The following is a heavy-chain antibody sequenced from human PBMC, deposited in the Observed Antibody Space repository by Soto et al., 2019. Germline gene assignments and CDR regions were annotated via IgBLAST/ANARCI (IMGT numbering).Heavy chain of an antibody. J-gene: IGHJ2*01. CDR2: IYYSGST. V-gene: IGHV4-39*01. D-gene: IGHD3-3*01. CDR1: GGSISSSSYY. Sequence: QLQLQESGPGLVKPSETLSLTCTVSGGSISSSSYYWGWIRQPPGKGLEWIGSIYYSGSTYYNPSLKSRVTISVDTSKTQFSLKLSSVTAADTAVYYCASRYYDFWSGYYYHWYFDLWGRGTLVTVSS. CDR3: ASRYYDFWSGYYYHWYFDL.